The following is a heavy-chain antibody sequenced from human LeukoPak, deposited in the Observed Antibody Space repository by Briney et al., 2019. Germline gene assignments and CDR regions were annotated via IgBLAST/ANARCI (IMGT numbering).Heavy chain of an antibody. CDR1: GGSISSYY. D-gene: IGHD6-13*01. Sequence: SETLSLTCTVSGGSISSYYWSWIRQPPGKGLEWIGYIYYSGSTNYNPSLKSRVTISVDTSKNQFSLKLSSVTAADTAVYYCARVSANIAAAGTFLDCWGQGTLVTVSS. V-gene: IGHV4-59*01. CDR2: IYYSGST. J-gene: IGHJ4*02. CDR3: ARVSANIAAAGTFLDC.